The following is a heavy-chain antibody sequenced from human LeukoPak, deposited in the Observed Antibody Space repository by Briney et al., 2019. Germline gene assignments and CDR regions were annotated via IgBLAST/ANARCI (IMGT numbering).Heavy chain of an antibody. CDR2: IYYSGST. D-gene: IGHD1-26*01. CDR1: GGSISSGGYY. Sequence: SETLSLTCTVSGGSISSGGYYWSWIRQHPGKGLEWIGYIYYSGSTYYNPSLKSRVTISVDTSKSQFSLKLSSVTAADTAVYYCARAEDSGSYYNYWGQGTLVTVSS. J-gene: IGHJ4*02. V-gene: IGHV4-31*03. CDR3: ARAEDSGSYYNY.